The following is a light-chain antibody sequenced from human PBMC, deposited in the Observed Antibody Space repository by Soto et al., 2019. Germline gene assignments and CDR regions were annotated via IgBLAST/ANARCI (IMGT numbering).Light chain of an antibody. CDR1: QSISSW. CDR2: KAS. Sequence: DIQMTQSPSTLSASVGDRVTITCRSSQSISSWLAWYQQRQGNAPKLLIYKASNLESGVPSRFSGSGSGTELTLTISSLHPDDFAPDYCQQYYTYPWTFGPGTKVEIK. J-gene: IGKJ1*01. V-gene: IGKV1-5*03. CDR3: QQYYTYPWT.